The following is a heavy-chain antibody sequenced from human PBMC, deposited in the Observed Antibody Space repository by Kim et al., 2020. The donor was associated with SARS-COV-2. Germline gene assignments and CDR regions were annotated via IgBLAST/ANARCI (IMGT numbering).Heavy chain of an antibody. Sequence: GGSLRLSCAASGFTFSSYAMHWVRQAPGKGLEWVAMISYQGSNKYSADSVKGRFTISRDNSKNMLDLQMNSLRAEDTAVYYCAKDTRSTYHWNDMGTFDYGGQGTVVTVSS. V-gene: IGHV3-30*04. J-gene: IGHJ4*02. CDR1: GFTFSSYA. CDR3: AKDTRSTYHWNDMGTFDY. D-gene: IGHD1-1*01. CDR2: ISYQGSNK.